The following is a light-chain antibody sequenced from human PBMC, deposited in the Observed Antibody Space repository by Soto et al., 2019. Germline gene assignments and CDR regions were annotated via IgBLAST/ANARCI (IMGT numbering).Light chain of an antibody. V-gene: IGKV2-28*01. CDR1: QSLLHSVGYNY. J-gene: IGKJ2*01. CDR2: LGS. Sequence: DIVMTQSPLSLPVTPGEPASISCRSSQSLLHSVGYNYLDWYLQKPGQSPQLLIFLGSNRASGVPDRFSGRGSGTDFTLKISRVEAEDVGVYYCMQALQTPYTFGQGTKLEIK. CDR3: MQALQTPYT.